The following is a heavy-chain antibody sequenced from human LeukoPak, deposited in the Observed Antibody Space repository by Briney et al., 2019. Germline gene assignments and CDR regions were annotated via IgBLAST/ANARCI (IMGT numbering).Heavy chain of an antibody. CDR3: ARDRGVVGNFDY. D-gene: IGHD3-22*01. J-gene: IGHJ4*02. V-gene: IGHV3-74*01. Sequence: GGSLRLSCAASGFTFSSNWMHWVRQTPGKGLVWVSRINSDGSITNYADSVKGRFTISRDNAKNSLYLEMNSLRAEDTALYYCARDRGVVGNFDYWGQGTLVTVSS. CDR2: INSDGSIT. CDR1: GFTFSSNW.